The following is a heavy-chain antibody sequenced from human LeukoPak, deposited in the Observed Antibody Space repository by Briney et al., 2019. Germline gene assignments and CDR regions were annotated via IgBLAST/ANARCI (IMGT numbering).Heavy chain of an antibody. D-gene: IGHD6-13*01. CDR2: IYYSGST. J-gene: IGHJ4*02. CDR1: GGSISSSDYY. V-gene: IGHV4-39*01. Sequence: PSETLSLTCTVSGGSISSSDYYWGWLRQPPGKGLEWIASIYYSGSTNYNPPLQSRVTTSVDTSKNQFSLKLSSVTAADTAVYYCARHRRAADFLFFDYWGQGTLVTVSS. CDR3: ARHRRAADFLFFDY.